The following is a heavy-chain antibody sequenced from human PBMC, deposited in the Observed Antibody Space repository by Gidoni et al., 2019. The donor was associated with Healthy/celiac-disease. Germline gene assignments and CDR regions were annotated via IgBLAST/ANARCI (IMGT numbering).Heavy chain of an antibody. V-gene: IGHV4-4*02. D-gene: IGHD2-15*01. CDR3: ARKNCSGGSCYWFDP. CDR2: IYHRGST. J-gene: IGHJ5*02. Sequence: QVQLQESGPGLVKPSGTLSLTCAVSGGSISSSNWWSWVRQPPGKGLEWIGEIYHRGSTNYNPSLKSRVTISVDKSKNQFSRKLSSVTAADTAVYYCARKNCSGGSCYWFDPWGQGTLVTVSS. CDR1: GGSISSSNW.